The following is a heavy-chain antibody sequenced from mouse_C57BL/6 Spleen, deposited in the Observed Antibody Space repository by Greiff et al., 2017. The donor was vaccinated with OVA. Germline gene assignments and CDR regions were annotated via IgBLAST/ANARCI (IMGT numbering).Heavy chain of an antibody. CDR1: GYTFTSYW. Sequence: QVQLQQPGAELVKPGASVKMSCKASGYTFTSYWITWVKQRPGQGLEWIGDIYPGSGSTNYNEKFKSKATLTVDTSSSTAYMQLSSLTSEDSAVYYCARRLGRDRYFDVWGTGTTVTVSS. CDR2: IYPGSGST. CDR3: ARRLGRDRYFDV. V-gene: IGHV1-55*01. D-gene: IGHD4-1*01. J-gene: IGHJ1*03.